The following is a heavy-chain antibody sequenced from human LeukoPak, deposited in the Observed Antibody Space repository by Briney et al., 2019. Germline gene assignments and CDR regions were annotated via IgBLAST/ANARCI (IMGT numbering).Heavy chain of an antibody. CDR2: IYHSGST. CDR3: ARQEYSSSSQYY. Sequence: PSETLSLTCTVSGGSISSGGYYWSWIRQPPGKGLEWIGYIYHSGSTYYNPSLKSRVTISVDRSKNQFSLKLSSVTAADTAVYYCARQEYSSSSQYYWGQGTLVTVSS. D-gene: IGHD6-6*01. J-gene: IGHJ4*02. CDR1: GGSISSGGYY. V-gene: IGHV4-30-2*01.